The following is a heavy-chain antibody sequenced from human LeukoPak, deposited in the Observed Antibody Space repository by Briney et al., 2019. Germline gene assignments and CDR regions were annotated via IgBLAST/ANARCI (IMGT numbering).Heavy chain of an antibody. CDR1: GFTFSSYW. V-gene: IGHV3-7*01. J-gene: IGHJ6*03. CDR2: IKQDGSEK. CDR3: ARVRRSGSGSYYYYYYYMDV. Sequence: PGGSLRLSCAASGFTFSSYWMSWVRQAPGKGLEWVANIKQDGSEKYYVDSVKGRFTISRDNAKNSLYLQMNSLRAEDTAVYYCARVRRSGSGSYYYYYYYMDVWGKGTTVTVSS. D-gene: IGHD1-26*01.